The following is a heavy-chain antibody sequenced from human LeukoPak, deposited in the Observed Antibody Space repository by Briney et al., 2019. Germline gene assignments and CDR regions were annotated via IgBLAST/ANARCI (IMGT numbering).Heavy chain of an antibody. CDR2: IYSGGST. D-gene: IGHD3-10*01. Sequence: GGSLRLSCAASGFSVSSNYMSWVRQAPGKGLERVSVIYSGGSTYYADSVKGRFTISRHNSKNTLYLQMNSLRAEDTAVYYCASHDYFVSGSYMYWGQGTLVTVSS. CDR3: ASHDYFVSGSYMY. CDR1: GFSVSSNY. J-gene: IGHJ4*02. V-gene: IGHV3-53*04.